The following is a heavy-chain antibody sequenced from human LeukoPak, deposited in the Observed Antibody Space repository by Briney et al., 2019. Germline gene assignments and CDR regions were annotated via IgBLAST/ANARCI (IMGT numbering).Heavy chain of an antibody. CDR3: ARGMTTVTTWFDC. Sequence: GGSLRLSCAASGFTFSSYEMNWVRRAPGKGLEWVSYISSSGSTIYYADSVKGRFTISRDNAKNSLYLQMNSLRAEDTAVYYCARGMTTVTTWFDCGGEGPLVTVSS. CDR1: GFTFSSYE. CDR2: ISSSGSTI. V-gene: IGHV3-48*03. D-gene: IGHD4-17*01. J-gene: IGHJ5*01.